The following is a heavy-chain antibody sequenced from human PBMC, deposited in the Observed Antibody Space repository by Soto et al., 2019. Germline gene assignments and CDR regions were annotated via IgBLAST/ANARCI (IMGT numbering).Heavy chain of an antibody. D-gene: IGHD4-17*01. CDR1: GFSFSTYW. V-gene: IGHV3-74*01. J-gene: IGHJ4*02. CDR3: ARGGGDYGDYLDY. CDR2: INTAGTTT. Sequence: ELQLVESGGGLVQPGGSLRLSCVASGFSFSTYWMHWVRQAPGKGLVWVSRINTAGTTTPYADSVTGRFTISRDNAKKPLYLQMNRLRAEDTAVYFWARGGGDYGDYLDYWGQGALVTVSS.